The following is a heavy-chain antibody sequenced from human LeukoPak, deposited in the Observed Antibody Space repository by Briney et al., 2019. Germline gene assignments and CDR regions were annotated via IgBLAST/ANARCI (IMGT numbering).Heavy chain of an antibody. Sequence: SVKVSCKASGYTFTSYAISWVRQAPGQGLEWMGRIIPILGIANYAQKFQGRVTITADKSTSTAYMELSSLRSEDTAVYYCARDRRYYYGSGKSFDYWGQGTLVTVSS. J-gene: IGHJ4*02. V-gene: IGHV1-69*04. CDR1: GYTFTSYA. CDR2: IIPILGIA. CDR3: ARDRRYYYGSGKSFDY. D-gene: IGHD3-10*01.